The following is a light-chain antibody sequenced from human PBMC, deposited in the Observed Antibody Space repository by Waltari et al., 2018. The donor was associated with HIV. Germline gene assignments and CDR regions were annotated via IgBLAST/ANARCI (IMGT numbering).Light chain of an antibody. CDR1: SSDVGSYNL. J-gene: IGLJ1*01. Sequence: QSALTQPASVSGSPGQSITISCTGTSSDVGSYNLVSWYQQYPGKVPKLMIYEVSKRPSGFSNRFSGSKSGNTASLTISGLQAEDEADYYCCSYAGSSTPFVFGTATKFTVL. V-gene: IGLV2-23*02. CDR2: EVS. CDR3: CSYAGSSTPFV.